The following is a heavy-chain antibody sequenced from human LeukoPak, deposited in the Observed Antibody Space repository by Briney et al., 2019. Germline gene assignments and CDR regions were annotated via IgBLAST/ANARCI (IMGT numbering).Heavy chain of an antibody. J-gene: IGHJ3*02. CDR1: GFAFSSYA. V-gene: IGHV3-23*01. Sequence: GGSLRLSCAASGFAFSSYAMSWVRQAPGKGLEWVSAISGSGGSTYYADSVKGRFTISRDNSKNTLYLQMNSLRAEDTAVYYCAKDPKGITIFGVVIDDAFDIWGQGTTVTVSS. CDR3: AKDPKGITIFGVVIDDAFDI. CDR2: ISGSGGST. D-gene: IGHD3-3*01.